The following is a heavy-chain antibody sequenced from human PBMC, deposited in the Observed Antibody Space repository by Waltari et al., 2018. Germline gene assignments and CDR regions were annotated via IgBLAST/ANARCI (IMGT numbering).Heavy chain of an antibody. D-gene: IGHD6-13*01. CDR2: ISRKAYGGTT. V-gene: IGHV3-49*03. CDR3: TGQSSNWYGAFDV. Sequence: EVQLVESGGGLVPPGRSLRLSCRASGFPFGDSAMRWFRQAPGKGLEWVGFISRKAYGGTTEYAASVKGRFAILRDDSKSIAYLRMNSLKIEDTAVYYCTGQSSNWYGAFDVWGQGTMVTVSS. J-gene: IGHJ3*01. CDR1: GFPFGDSA.